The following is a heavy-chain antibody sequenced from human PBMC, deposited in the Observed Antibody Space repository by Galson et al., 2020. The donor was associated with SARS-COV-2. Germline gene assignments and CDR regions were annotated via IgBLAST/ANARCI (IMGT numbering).Heavy chain of an antibody. CDR1: GGSVSSSLHY. CDR2: VYSSGGGTG. D-gene: IGHD5-18*01. J-gene: IGHJ3*02. Sequence: SQTLSLTCTVSGGSVSSSLHYWGWVRQPPGEGLEYIGSVYSSGGGTGYYNPSLKSRVTISVDTSKNEFSLKLTSVTAADTAVYYCASLYSYGYLYPCDIWGQGTKVTVSS. CDR3: ASLYSYGYLYPCDI. V-gene: IGHV4-39*01.